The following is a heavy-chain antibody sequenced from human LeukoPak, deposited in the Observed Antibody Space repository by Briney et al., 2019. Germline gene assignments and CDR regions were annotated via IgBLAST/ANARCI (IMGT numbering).Heavy chain of an antibody. CDR2: IIPIFGTA. CDR1: GGTFSSYA. V-gene: IGHV1-69*13. Sequence: SVNVSCKASGGTFSSYAISWVRQAPGQGLEWMGGIIPIFGTANYAQKFQGRVTITADESTSTAYMELSSLRSEDTAVYCCARAKGGYGSGSYYYYGMDVWGQGTTVTVSS. D-gene: IGHD3-10*01. J-gene: IGHJ6*02. CDR3: ARAKGGYGSGSYYYYGMDV.